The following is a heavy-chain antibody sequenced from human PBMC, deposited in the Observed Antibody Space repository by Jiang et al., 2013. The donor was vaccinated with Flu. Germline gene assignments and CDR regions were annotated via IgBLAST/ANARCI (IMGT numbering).Heavy chain of an antibody. CDR1: GYTFTSYY. Sequence: GAEVKKPGASVKVSCKASGYTFTSYYMHWVRQAPGQGLEWMGIINPSGGSTSYAQKFQGRVTMTRDTSTSTVYMELSSLRSEDTAVYYCGTSPHYYGMDVWGKGTTVTVSS. J-gene: IGHJ6*04. CDR2: INPSGGST. D-gene: IGHD1-1*01. CDR3: GTSPHYYGMDV. V-gene: IGHV1-46*01.